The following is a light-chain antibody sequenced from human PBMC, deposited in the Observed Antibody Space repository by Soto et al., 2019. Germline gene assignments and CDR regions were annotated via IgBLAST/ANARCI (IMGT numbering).Light chain of an antibody. V-gene: IGKV1-5*03. CDR1: QSISTW. J-gene: IGKJ4*01. CDR3: QQYKTYPLT. CDR2: KAS. Sequence: DIQMTQSPSTLSASVGDRVTNTCRASQSISTWLAWYQQKPGKAPKLLIYKASSLEGGVPSRFSGSGSGTEFNITISSLQPDDFATYYCQQYKTYPLTFGGGTTVDIK.